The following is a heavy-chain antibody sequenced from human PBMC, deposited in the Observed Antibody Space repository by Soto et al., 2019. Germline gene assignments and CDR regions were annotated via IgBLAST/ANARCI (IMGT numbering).Heavy chain of an antibody. CDR1: AGSISSYY. D-gene: IGHD6-19*01. Sequence: SETLSLTCTVAAGSISSYYWSWIRQPAGKGLEWIGRIYTSGSTNYNPSLKSRVTMSVDTSNNQFSLKLSSVTAADTAVYYCARDRVAGTRYYYYYYGMDVWGQGTTVTVSS. J-gene: IGHJ6*02. V-gene: IGHV4-4*07. CDR3: ARDRVAGTRYYYYYYGMDV. CDR2: IYTSGST.